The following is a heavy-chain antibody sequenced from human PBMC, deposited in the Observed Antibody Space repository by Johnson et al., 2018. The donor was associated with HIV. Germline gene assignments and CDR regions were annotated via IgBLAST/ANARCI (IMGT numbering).Heavy chain of an antibody. Sequence: VQLVESWGGVVQPGRSLRLSCAASGFTFSSYAMHWVRQATGKGLEWVSAIGTAGDTYYPDSVKGRFTISRYNSKNTLYLQMNSLRAEDTAVCYCTKERPVLYYDSSGLTGPDAFDIWGQWTMVTVSS. J-gene: IGHJ3*02. CDR2: IGTAGDT. CDR1: GFTFSSYA. V-gene: IGHV3-13*01. D-gene: IGHD3-22*01. CDR3: TKERPVLYYDSSGLTGPDAFDI.